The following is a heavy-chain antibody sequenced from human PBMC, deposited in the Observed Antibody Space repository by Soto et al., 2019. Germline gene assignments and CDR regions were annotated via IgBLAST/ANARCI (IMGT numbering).Heavy chain of an antibody. D-gene: IGHD4-17*01. CDR2: IIPIFGTP. Sequence: QVQLVQSGTEVKKPGSSVKVSCKASGGTFRTSAISWVRQAPGQGLEWVGGIIPIFGTPTYAQKFQGRVTITADESTTTAYMELSSLRSDDTAVFYCATLHSEPPSDDYGDYDLLPSYGLDVWGQGTTVTVSS. V-gene: IGHV1-69*01. CDR1: GGTFRTSA. J-gene: IGHJ6*02. CDR3: ATLHSEPPSDDYGDYDLLPSYGLDV.